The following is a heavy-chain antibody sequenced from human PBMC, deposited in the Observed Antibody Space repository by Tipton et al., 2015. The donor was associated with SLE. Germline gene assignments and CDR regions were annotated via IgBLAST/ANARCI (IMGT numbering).Heavy chain of an antibody. CDR2: ILWNTGNT. V-gene: IGHV3-9*01. J-gene: IGHJ4*02. CDR1: GFTFVAYA. Sequence: SLRLSCAVSGFTFVAYAMHWVRQVPGKGLEWVSGILWNTGNTGYADSVKGRFTISSDNAKKSLYLQMNSLRTEDTALYYCVKDIGSVTAALGFWGQGTLVTVSS. CDR3: VKDIGSVTAALGF. D-gene: IGHD3-10*01.